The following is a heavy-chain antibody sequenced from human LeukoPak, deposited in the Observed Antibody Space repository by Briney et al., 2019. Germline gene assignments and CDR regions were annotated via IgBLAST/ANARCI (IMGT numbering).Heavy chain of an antibody. CDR3: ARSSFGGIIVIPAGY. CDR1: GGSISSGSYF. D-gene: IGHD3-16*02. J-gene: IGHJ4*02. Sequence: SETLSLTCTVSGGSISSGSYFWSWIRQSAGKGLEWIGRIYTSGSTNYNPSPKSRVTISVDTAKNQFSLKLSSVTAADTAVYYCARSSFGGIIVIPAGYWGQGTPVTVSS. CDR2: IYTSGST. V-gene: IGHV4-61*02.